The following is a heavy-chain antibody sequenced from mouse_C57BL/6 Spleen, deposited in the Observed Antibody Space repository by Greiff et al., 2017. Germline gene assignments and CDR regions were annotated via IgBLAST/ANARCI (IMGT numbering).Heavy chain of an antibody. Sequence: QVQLKQPGAELVRPGSSVKLSCKASGYTFTSYWMHWVKQRPIQGLEWIGNIDPSDSETHYNQKFKDKATLTVDKSSSTAYMQLSSLTSEDSAVYYCAREGRSYYYAMDYWGQGTSVTVSS. V-gene: IGHV1-52*01. CDR3: AREGRSYYYAMDY. J-gene: IGHJ4*01. CDR2: IDPSDSET. CDR1: GYTFTSYW.